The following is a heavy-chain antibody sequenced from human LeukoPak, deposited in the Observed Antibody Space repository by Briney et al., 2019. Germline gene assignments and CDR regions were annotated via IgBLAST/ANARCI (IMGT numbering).Heavy chain of an antibody. CDR3: ARNSGRGSGWEIDY. Sequence: SETLSLTCAVSGYSISSSNWWGWIRQPPGKGLEWIGYIYYSGSTYYNPSLKSRVTMSVDTSKNQFSLKLSSVTAVDTAVYYCARNSGRGSGWEIDYWGQGTLVTVSS. CDR1: GYSISSSNW. D-gene: IGHD6-19*01. V-gene: IGHV4-28*01. CDR2: IYYSGST. J-gene: IGHJ4*02.